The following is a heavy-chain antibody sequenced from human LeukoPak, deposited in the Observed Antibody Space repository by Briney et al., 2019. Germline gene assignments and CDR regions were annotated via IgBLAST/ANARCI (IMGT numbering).Heavy chain of an antibody. D-gene: IGHD6-19*01. CDR3: ARWSSDWENNYFDP. V-gene: IGHV4-39*07. CDR2: IYYGGTT. CDR1: FGSISSDSHY. Sequence: SETLSLTCTVSFGSISSDSHYWGWIRQPPGNRLEWIASIYYGGTTQYNPSLKSRATISIDTSNNRFSLRLTSATAADTAVYYCARWSSDWENNYFDPWGQGILVTVSS. J-gene: IGHJ5*02.